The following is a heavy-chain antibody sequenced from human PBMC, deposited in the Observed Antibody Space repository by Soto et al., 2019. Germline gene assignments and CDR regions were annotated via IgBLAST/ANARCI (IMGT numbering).Heavy chain of an antibody. Sequence: SETLSLTCTVSGGSISSYYWSWIRQPPGKGLEWIGYIYYSGSTNYNPSLKSRVTISVDTSKNQFSLKLSSVTAADTAVYYCARVGSGWFWDFDYWGQGTLVTVSS. CDR1: GGSISSYY. CDR2: IYYSGST. V-gene: IGHV4-59*01. D-gene: IGHD6-19*01. CDR3: ARVGSGWFWDFDY. J-gene: IGHJ4*02.